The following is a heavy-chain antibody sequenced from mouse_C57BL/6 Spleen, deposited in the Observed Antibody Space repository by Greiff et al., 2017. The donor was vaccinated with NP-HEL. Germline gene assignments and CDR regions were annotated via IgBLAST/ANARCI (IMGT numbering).Heavy chain of an antibody. CDR2: ISDGGSYT. V-gene: IGHV5-4*01. CDR1: GFTFSSYA. CDR3: ARGPTVVAFDY. D-gene: IGHD1-1*01. Sequence: EVQRVESGGGLVKPGGSLKLSCAASGFTFSSYAMSWVRQTPEKRLEWVATISDGGSYTYYPDNVKGRFTISRDNAKNNLYLQMSHLKSEDTAMYYCARGPTVVAFDYWGQGTTLTVSS. J-gene: IGHJ2*01.